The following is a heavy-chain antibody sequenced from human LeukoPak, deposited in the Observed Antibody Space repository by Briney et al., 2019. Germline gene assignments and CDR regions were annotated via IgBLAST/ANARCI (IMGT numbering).Heavy chain of an antibody. CDR2: INNEGTRT. D-gene: IGHD3-22*01. CDR1: GYIFCSHW. Sequence: GGSLRLSSAAPGYIFCSHWRHWVRQSPGKGLVWGSRINNEGTRTSYADSVKGRFTISRDNAKNTLYLQMNSLRAEDTAVYYCARDQCFSGYCHVFDSWGRGTMVTVSS. V-gene: IGHV3-74*01. CDR3: ARDQCFSGYCHVFDS. J-gene: IGHJ3*01.